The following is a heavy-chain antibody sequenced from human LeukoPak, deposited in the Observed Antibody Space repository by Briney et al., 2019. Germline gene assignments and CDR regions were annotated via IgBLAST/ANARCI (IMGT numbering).Heavy chain of an antibody. D-gene: IGHD2-2*01. V-gene: IGHV3-33*01. J-gene: IGHJ4*02. CDR3: GRDYGQIVVVPAAMDY. Sequence: GGSLRLSCAASGFTFSSYGMHWVRQAPGKGLGGVAVIWYDGSNKYYADSVKGRFTISRDNSKNTLYLQMNSMRAEDTAVYYCGRDYGQIVVVPAAMDYWGQGTLVTVSS. CDR1: GFTFSSYG. CDR2: IWYDGSNK.